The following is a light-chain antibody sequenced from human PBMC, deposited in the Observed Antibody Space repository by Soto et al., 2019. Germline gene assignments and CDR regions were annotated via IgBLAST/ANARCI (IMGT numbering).Light chain of an antibody. V-gene: IGKV3-15*01. CDR2: GAS. Sequence: EIVMTQSPATLSVSPGERATLSCRASQSVSSNLAWYQQKPGQAPRLLIYGASTRATGIPARFSGSGSGTESTLTISSLQSEDFAVYYCQQYNNWPPFTFGPGTKVDI. CDR3: QQYNNWPPFT. CDR1: QSVSSN. J-gene: IGKJ3*01.